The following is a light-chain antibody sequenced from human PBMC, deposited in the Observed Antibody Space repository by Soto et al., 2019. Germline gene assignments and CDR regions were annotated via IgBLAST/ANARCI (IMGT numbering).Light chain of an antibody. CDR1: SSDVGGYNY. Sequence: QSALTQPASVSGSPGQSITISCTGTSSDVGGYNYVSWYPQHPGKAPQLMIYEVSNRPSGVSNRFSGSKSGNTASLTISGLQAEDEADYYCSSYTSSSTLVVFGGGTKLTVL. J-gene: IGLJ2*01. V-gene: IGLV2-14*01. CDR2: EVS. CDR3: SSYTSSSTLVV.